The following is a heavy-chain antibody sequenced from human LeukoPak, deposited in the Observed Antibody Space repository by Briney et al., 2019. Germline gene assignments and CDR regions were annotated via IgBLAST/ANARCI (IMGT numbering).Heavy chain of an antibody. J-gene: IGHJ4*02. CDR3: ARQNGGFDY. Sequence: GGSLRLSCAASGFTFSSYGMHWVRQAPGKGLEWVSYIGYSGSTIYYADSVKGRFTISRDTARNSLSLQMNSLRAEDTAVYYCARQNGGFDYWGQGTLVTVSS. CDR2: IGYSGSTI. V-gene: IGHV3-48*04. D-gene: IGHD3-16*01. CDR1: GFTFSSYG.